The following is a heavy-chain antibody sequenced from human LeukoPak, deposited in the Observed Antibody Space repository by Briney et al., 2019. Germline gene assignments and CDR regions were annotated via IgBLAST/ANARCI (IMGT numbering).Heavy chain of an antibody. CDR2: IIAIFGTA. CDR1: GCTFTSYA. D-gene: IGHD6-13*01. J-gene: IGHJ4*02. V-gene: IGHV1-69*13. CDR3: ARGSAAAARQFDY. Sequence: SVKVSCKASGCTFTSYAIRWVRQAPGQGLEWMGWIIAIFGTANYAQKFQGRVTITADESTSTAYMERSSLRSEDTAVYYCARGSAAAARQFDYWGQGTLVTVSS.